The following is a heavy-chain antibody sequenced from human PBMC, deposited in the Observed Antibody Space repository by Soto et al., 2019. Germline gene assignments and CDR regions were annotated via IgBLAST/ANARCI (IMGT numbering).Heavy chain of an antibody. CDR3: AKRESSGWYGEYYFDY. J-gene: IGHJ4*02. D-gene: IGHD6-19*01. CDR2: ISYDGSNK. CDR1: GFTFSSYG. Sequence: GGSLRLSCAASGFTFSSYGMYWVRQAPGKGLEWVAVISYDGSNKYYADSVKGRFTISRDNSKNTLYLQMNSLRAEDTAVYYCAKRESSGWYGEYYFDYWGQGTLVTVSS. V-gene: IGHV3-30*18.